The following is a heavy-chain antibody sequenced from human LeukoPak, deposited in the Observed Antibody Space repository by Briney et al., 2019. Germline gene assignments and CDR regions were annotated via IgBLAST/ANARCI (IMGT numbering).Heavy chain of an antibody. CDR2: IKSKTDGGTT. V-gene: IGHV3-15*01. CDR3: TTRNDYGDYVTAFDI. J-gene: IGHJ3*02. CDR1: GFTFSNAW. Sequence: PGGPLRLPCAASGFTFSNAWMSWVRQAPGKGLERVGRIKSKTDGGTTDYAAPVKGRFTISRDDSKNTLYLQMNSLKTEDTAVYYCTTRNDYGDYVTAFDIWGQGTMVTVSS. D-gene: IGHD4-17*01.